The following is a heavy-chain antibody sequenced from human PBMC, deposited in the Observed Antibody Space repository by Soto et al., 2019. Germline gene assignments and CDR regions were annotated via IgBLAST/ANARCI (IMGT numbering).Heavy chain of an antibody. CDR1: GFSVSSNY. CDR3: ARDSTWIPYYHYGMDV. D-gene: IGHD5-18*01. V-gene: IGHV3-53*01. CDR2: IYRGGNT. Sequence: EVQLVESGGGLIQSGGSLRLSCAASGFSVSSNYMSWVRQAPGKGLEWVSVIYRGGNTHYADSVKGRFTIARDKSKNTLYLQMNSLRAEDTAVYYCARDSTWIPYYHYGMDVWGQGTSVTVSS. J-gene: IGHJ6*02.